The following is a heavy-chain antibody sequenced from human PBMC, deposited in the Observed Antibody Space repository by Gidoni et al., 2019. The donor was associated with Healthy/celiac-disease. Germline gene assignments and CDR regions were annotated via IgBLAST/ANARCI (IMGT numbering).Heavy chain of an antibody. J-gene: IGHJ4*02. D-gene: IGHD2-8*01. CDR3: AREGYCTNGVCFNFDY. CDR1: GFPCSRYS. Sequence: EVQLVESGVGLVKPGGSLRLSGEASGFPCSRYSMNWVLHPPGKGLEWVYSISSSSSYIYYADSVKGRFTISRDNAKNSLYLQMNSLRAEDTAVYYCAREGYCTNGVCFNFDYWGQGTLVTVSS. CDR2: ISSSSSYI. V-gene: IGHV3-21*01.